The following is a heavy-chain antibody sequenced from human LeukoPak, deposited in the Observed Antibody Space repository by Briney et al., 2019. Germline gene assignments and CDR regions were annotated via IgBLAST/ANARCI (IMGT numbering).Heavy chain of an antibody. J-gene: IGHJ4*02. CDR1: GFTFSSYS. CDR2: ITSTSSYI. Sequence: GGSLRLSCAASGFTFSSYSLNWVRQAPGKGLEWVSSITSTSSYIYYADSVKGRFTISRGNAQNSLYLQMNSLRAEDTAVYYCARDASGYYDYWGQGTLVTVSS. CDR3: ARDASGYYDY. D-gene: IGHD3-22*01. V-gene: IGHV3-21*01.